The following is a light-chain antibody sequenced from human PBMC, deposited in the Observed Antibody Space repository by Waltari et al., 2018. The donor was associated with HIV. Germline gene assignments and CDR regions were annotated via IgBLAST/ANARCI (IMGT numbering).Light chain of an antibody. Sequence: QSALTQPASVSGSLGQSITISCIGTSSDIGTYLSLSWYQHHPDKAPNLVVFDANLRPSRVPFRCSGSKSGNTASLTISGLQAEDEADYYCSSYTNTSTLVFGGGTKVTVL. CDR2: DAN. CDR1: SSDIGTYLS. V-gene: IGLV2-14*01. J-gene: IGLJ3*02. CDR3: SSYTNTSTLV.